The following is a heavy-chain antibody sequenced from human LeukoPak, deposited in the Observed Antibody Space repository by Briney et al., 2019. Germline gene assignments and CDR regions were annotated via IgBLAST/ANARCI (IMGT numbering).Heavy chain of an antibody. J-gene: IGHJ4*02. Sequence: GGSLRLSCAASGFTFDDYAMHWVRQAPWKGLEWVSGISWNSGSIGYADSVKGRFTISRDNAKNSLYLQMNSLRAEDTALYYCAKDPHSSGWSPGDYWGQGTLVTVSS. D-gene: IGHD6-19*01. V-gene: IGHV3-9*01. CDR2: ISWNSGSI. CDR1: GFTFDDYA. CDR3: AKDPHSSGWSPGDY.